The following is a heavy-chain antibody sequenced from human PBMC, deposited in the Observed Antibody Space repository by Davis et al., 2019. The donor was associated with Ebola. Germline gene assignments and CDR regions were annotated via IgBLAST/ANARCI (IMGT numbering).Heavy chain of an antibody. CDR3: AKNTAMVS. J-gene: IGHJ4*02. CDR2: ISYDGSNK. Sequence: GGSLRLSCAGSGFTVSSHSMNWVRQAPGKGLEWVAVISYDGSNKYYADSVKGRFTISRDNSKNTLYLQMNSLRAEDTAVYYCAKNTAMVSWGQGTLVTVSS. CDR1: GFTVSSHS. V-gene: IGHV3-30*18. D-gene: IGHD5-18*01.